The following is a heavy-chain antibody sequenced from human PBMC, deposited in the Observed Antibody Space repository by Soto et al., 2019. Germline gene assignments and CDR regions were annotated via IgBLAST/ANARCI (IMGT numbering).Heavy chain of an antibody. J-gene: IGHJ3*02. Sequence: GGSLRLSCAASGFTFSSYSMNWVRQAPGKGLEWVSSISSSSSYIYYADSVKGRFTISRDNAKNSLYLQMNSLRAEDTAVYYCASAKKLLSTVKGDAFDIWGQGTMVTVSS. CDR1: GFTFSSYS. V-gene: IGHV3-21*01. D-gene: IGHD4-17*01. CDR2: ISSSSSYI. CDR3: ASAKKLLSTVKGDAFDI.